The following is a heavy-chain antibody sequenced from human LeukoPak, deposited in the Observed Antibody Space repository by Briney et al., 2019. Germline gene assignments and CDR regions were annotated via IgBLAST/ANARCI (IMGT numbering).Heavy chain of an antibody. J-gene: IGHJ3*02. CDR3: ATYYDSGVHAFHI. CDR1: GFTFTAYY. D-gene: IGHD3-22*01. V-gene: IGHV1-2*02. Sequence: ASVKVSCKASGFTFTAYYIHWVRQAPGQGLEWMGYINPNTGGTFHAPNFQGRVTVTRDTSISTAYMDLNGLTSDDTAVYYCATYYDSGVHAFHIWGQGTMVTVSS. CDR2: INPNTGGT.